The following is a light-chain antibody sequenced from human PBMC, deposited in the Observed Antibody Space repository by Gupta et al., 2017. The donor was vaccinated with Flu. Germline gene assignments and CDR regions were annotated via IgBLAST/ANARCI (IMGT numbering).Light chain of an antibody. CDR1: KLEKKY. CDR3: QAWHSSIKVV. J-gene: IGLJ3*02. V-gene: IGLV3-1*01. Sequence: SYVLTQTPSVSVSPGQTASITCSGDKLEKKYVCWYQQRPGQSPALVVFQDNKRPSGIPDRFSGSNSGNTATLTISETQAMDEADYYCQAWHSSIKVVFGRGTRLTVV. CDR2: QDN.